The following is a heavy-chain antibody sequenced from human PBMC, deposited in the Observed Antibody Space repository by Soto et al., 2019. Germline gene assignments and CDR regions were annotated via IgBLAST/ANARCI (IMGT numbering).Heavy chain of an antibody. CDR1: GGTFSSYA. CDR2: IIPIFGTA. Sequence: ASVKVSCKASGGTFSSYAISWVRQAPGQGLEWMGGIIPIFGTANYAQKFQGRVTITADESTSTAYMELSSLRSEDTAVYYCAREQQDGTFIFRYGMDVWGQGTTVTVSS. J-gene: IGHJ6*02. CDR3: AREQQDGTFIFRYGMDV. D-gene: IGHD6-13*01. V-gene: IGHV1-69*13.